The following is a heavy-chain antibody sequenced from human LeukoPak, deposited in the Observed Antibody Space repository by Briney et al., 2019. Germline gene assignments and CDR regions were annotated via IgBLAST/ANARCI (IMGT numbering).Heavy chain of an antibody. CDR1: GFSFSNYW. V-gene: IGHV3-7*01. CDR3: ARDPLCADYGALDP. Sequence: GGSLRLSCAASGFSFSNYWMSWVRQAPGKGLEWVANIKQDGSAKYYVDSVNGRFTISRDNAKKSVYLQMNSLRVEDTAVYYCARDPLCADYGALDPWGQGTLVTVSS. D-gene: IGHD4-17*01. J-gene: IGHJ5*02. CDR2: IKQDGSAK.